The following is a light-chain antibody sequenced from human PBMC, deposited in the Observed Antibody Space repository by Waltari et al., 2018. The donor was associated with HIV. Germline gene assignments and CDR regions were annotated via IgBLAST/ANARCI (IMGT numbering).Light chain of an antibody. CDR2: ESG. CDR3: QSGDSVNQWV. Sequence: NSLLTQPHSVSESPGKTVTISCTRSSGTIASNSWQRYQQRPGSAPPTLPVESGKRPSGAPDRSSGYIHSPSKSASRSISVRKTEAAVYYYCQSGDSVNQWVFGGGTKLNVL. V-gene: IGLV6-57*03. J-gene: IGLJ3*02. CDR1: SGTIASNS.